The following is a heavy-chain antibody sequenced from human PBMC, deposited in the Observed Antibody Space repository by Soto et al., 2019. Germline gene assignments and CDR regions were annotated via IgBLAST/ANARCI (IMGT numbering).Heavy chain of an antibody. CDR1: GYTFPSYG. J-gene: IGHJ4*02. Sequence: QVQLVQSGAEVKKPGASVKVSCKASGYTFPSYGVAWVRQAPGQGLEWMGWISPYNGQTNYAQKLQGRVTVTTDTSTSTAYMELRSLRSDDTAVYYCARRNRYGSGDEIYYFDFWGQGTLLTVSS. V-gene: IGHV1-18*01. CDR3: ARRNRYGSGDEIYYFDF. D-gene: IGHD3-10*01. CDR2: ISPYNGQT.